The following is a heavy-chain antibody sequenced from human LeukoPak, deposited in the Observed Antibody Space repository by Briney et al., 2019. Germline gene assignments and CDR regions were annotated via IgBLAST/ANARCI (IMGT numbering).Heavy chain of an antibody. V-gene: IGHV3-30*03. CDR3: ARDRASWGATLDY. J-gene: IGHJ4*02. Sequence: GGSLRLSCAASGFTFSSYWMNWARQAPGKGLEWVALISYDGSTKSYGDSVKGRFTISRDSSKSTVFLEMNSLRVEDTALYFCARDRASWGATLDYWGQGALVTVSS. D-gene: IGHD1-26*01. CDR1: GFTFSSYW. CDR2: ISYDGSTK.